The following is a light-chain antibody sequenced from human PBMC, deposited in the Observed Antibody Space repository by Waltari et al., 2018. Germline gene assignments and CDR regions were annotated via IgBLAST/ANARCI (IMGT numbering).Light chain of an antibody. V-gene: IGLV4-69*01. J-gene: IGLJ2*01. CDR3: QTGGHGTWL. CDR1: SGHSTNI. CDR2: VNSDGSN. Sequence: QLVLTQLPSASASLGASVKLTCTLSSGHSTNIIAWLQQQPEKGPRYLMNVNSDGSNNKGVGIPDRFSGSSSGDERYLTISSLQSEDEADYYCQTGGHGTWLFGGGTGLTVL.